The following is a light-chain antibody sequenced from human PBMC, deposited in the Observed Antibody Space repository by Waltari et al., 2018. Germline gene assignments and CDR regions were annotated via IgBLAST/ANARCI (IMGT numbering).Light chain of an antibody. CDR2: GAS. Sequence: EIALTQSRGTLALSPGERATLACRASQSVSRSLAWYQQKPGQAPRLLIYGASSRATGVPDRFSGSGSGTDFSLTISRLEPEDFAVYYCQHYVRLPVSFGQGTKVEIK. V-gene: IGKV3-20*01. CDR3: QHYVRLPVS. CDR1: QSVSRS. J-gene: IGKJ1*01.